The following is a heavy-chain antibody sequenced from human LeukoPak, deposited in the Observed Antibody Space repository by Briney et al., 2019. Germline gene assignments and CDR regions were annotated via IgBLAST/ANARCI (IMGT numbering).Heavy chain of an antibody. D-gene: IGHD1-1*01. CDR1: GYTFTSYG. CDR2: INAGNGNT. J-gene: IGHJ4*02. V-gene: IGHV1-3*01. CDR3: ARGKVPDFDY. Sequence: GASVKVSCKASGYTFTSYGISWVRQAPGQRLEWMGWINAGNGNTKYSQEFQGRVTITRDTSASTAYMELSRLRSDDTAVYYCARGKVPDFDYWGQGTLVTVSS.